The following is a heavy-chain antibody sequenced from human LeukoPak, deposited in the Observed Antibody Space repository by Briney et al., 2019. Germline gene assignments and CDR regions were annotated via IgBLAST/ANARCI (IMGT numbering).Heavy chain of an antibody. CDR3: AREAPVTTGNYYYYMDV. D-gene: IGHD4-17*01. CDR2: IYYSGST. Sequence: SETLSLTCTVSGGSISSSSYYWGWIRQPPGKGLEWIGSIYYSGSTYYNPSLKSRVTMSVDTSKNQFSLKLSSVTAADTAVYYCAREAPVTTGNYYYYMDVWGKGTTVTISS. V-gene: IGHV4-39*07. J-gene: IGHJ6*03. CDR1: GGSISSSSYY.